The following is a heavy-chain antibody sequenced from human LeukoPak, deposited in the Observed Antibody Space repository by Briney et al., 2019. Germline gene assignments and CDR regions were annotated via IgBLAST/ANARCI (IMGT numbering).Heavy chain of an antibody. CDR1: GFTFSSYA. J-gene: IGHJ4*02. V-gene: IGHV3-23*01. D-gene: IGHD6-13*01. CDR3: AKDLSSIAAAGTPLDY. Sequence: GGSLRLSCAASGFTFSSYAMSWDRQAPGKGLEWVSAISGSGGSTYYADSVKGRFTISRDNSKNTLYLQMNSLRAEDTAVYYCAKDLSSIAAAGTPLDYWGQGTLVTVSS. CDR2: ISGSGGST.